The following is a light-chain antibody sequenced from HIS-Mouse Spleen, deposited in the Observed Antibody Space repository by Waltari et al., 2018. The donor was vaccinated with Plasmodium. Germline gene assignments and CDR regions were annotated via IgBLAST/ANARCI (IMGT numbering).Light chain of an antibody. V-gene: IGLV3-10*01. J-gene: IGLJ3*02. CDR2: EDS. Sequence: SYELTQPPSVSVSPGQTAKITCSGADVPNKYSYWYQQKSGQAPVLVSYEDSKRHSRIPERFSGSSSGTMATLTSSGAQVEDEADYYCYSTDSSGNHRVFGGGTKLTVL. CDR1: DVPNKY. CDR3: YSTDSSGNHRV.